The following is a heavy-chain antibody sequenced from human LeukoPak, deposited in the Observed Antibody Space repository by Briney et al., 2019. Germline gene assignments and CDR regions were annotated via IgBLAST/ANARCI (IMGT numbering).Heavy chain of an antibody. Sequence: GGSLRLSCAASGFTFSSYTMHWVRQAPGKGLEWVATISSDGSDQYYVDSVKGRFTISRDNSKNTLYLQMNSLRPEDTAVYYCARSYYYASGSYFSHFDHWGQGTLVTVSS. CDR3: ARSYYYASGSYFSHFDH. V-gene: IGHV3-30*04. J-gene: IGHJ4*02. CDR2: ISSDGSDQ. D-gene: IGHD3-10*01. CDR1: GFTFSSYT.